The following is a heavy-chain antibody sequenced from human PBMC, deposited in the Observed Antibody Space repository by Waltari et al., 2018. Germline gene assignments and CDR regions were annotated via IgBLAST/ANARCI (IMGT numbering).Heavy chain of an antibody. CDR1: VVSIIVFY. V-gene: IGHV4-59*01. Sequence: QVQLQESGPSLLKTSEPLSLVCTVSVVSIIVFYWSWVRQPPGKGMAWIGYIYYTGSTSFNPYLTSRVTMSVDTSKNQFSLKLSSVTAADTAFYYCARGGGGDWEWFDPWGQGTLVTVSS. J-gene: IGHJ5*02. CDR3: ARGGGGDWEWFDP. D-gene: IGHD2-21*02. CDR2: IYYTGST.